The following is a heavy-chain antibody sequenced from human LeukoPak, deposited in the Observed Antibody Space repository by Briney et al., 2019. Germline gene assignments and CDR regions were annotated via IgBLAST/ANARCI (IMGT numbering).Heavy chain of an antibody. D-gene: IGHD6-13*01. CDR3: ARVCSTTSSCIRY. V-gene: IGHV4-59*01. Sequence: PSETLSLTCTVSGACISSYYWSWIRQPPGKGLEWIGYIYDSGSTNYNPSLKSRVTMSLDTSKNQFSLKLSSVTAADTAVYYCARVCSTTSSCIRYWGQGTLVTVSS. CDR1: GACISSYY. CDR2: IYDSGST. J-gene: IGHJ4*02.